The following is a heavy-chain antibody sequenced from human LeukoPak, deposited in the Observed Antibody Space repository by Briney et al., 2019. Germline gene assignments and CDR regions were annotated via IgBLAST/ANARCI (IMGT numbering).Heavy chain of an antibody. J-gene: IGHJ3*02. V-gene: IGHV4-34*01. CDR3: ARRITMIVVVKQDDAFDI. Sequence: SETLSLTCAVYGGSFSGYYWSWIRQPPGKGLEWIGEINHSGSTNYNPSLKSRVTISVDTSKNQFSLKLSSVTAADTAVYYCARRITMIVVVKQDDAFDIWGQGTMVTVSS. CDR2: INHSGST. D-gene: IGHD3-22*01. CDR1: GGSFSGYY.